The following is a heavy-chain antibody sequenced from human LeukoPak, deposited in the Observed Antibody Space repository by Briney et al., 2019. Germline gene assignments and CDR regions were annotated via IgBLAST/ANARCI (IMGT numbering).Heavy chain of an antibody. J-gene: IGHJ4*02. V-gene: IGHV1-46*01. CDR1: GYTFTTYY. Sequence: GASVKVSCKASGYTFTTYYMHWVRQAPGQGLEWVGVINPSDDSTNYAQNFQGRVIMTRDPSTSTVYMALSSLRSEDTAVYYCAREGCSGGTCYAKYFDYWGQGTLATVSS. D-gene: IGHD2-15*01. CDR3: AREGCSGGTCYAKYFDY. CDR2: INPSDDST.